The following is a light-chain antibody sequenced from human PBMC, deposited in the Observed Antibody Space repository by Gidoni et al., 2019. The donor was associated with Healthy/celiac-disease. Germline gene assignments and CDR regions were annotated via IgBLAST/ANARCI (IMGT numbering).Light chain of an antibody. CDR3: MQALQTPYT. Sequence: IVMTLSPLSLPVTPGAPASISCRSSQSLLHSNGYNYLDWYLQKPGQSPQLLIYLGSNRASGVPDRFSGSGSGTDFTLKISRVEAEDVGVYYCMQALQTPYTFGQGTKLEIK. CDR2: LGS. CDR1: QSLLHSNGYNY. V-gene: IGKV2-28*01. J-gene: IGKJ2*01.